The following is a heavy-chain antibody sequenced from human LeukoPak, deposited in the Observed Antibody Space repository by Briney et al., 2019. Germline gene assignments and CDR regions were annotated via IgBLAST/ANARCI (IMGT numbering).Heavy chain of an antibody. Sequence: GGSLRLSCAASGFTFSSYWMSWVHQAPGKGLEWVANIKQDGSEKYYVDSVKGRFTISRDNAKNSLYLQMNSLRAEDTAVYYCARDFSGYDYPLDYWGQGTLVTVSS. J-gene: IGHJ4*02. V-gene: IGHV3-7*01. CDR2: IKQDGSEK. CDR1: GFTFSSYW. D-gene: IGHD5-12*01. CDR3: ARDFSGYDYPLDY.